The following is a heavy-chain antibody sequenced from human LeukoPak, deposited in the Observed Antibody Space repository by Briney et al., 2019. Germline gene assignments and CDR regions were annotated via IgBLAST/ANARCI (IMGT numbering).Heavy chain of an antibody. CDR1: GFTFSTYG. CDR2: ILYDGSNK. V-gene: IGHV3-30*02. J-gene: IGHJ4*02. Sequence: GGSLRLSCAASGFTFSTYGMHWVRQAPGKGLEWVAFILYDGSNKYYADSVKGRFTISRDNSKNTLYLQMNSLRAEDTAVYYCSKGAYYWGQGILVTVSS. CDR3: SKGAYY.